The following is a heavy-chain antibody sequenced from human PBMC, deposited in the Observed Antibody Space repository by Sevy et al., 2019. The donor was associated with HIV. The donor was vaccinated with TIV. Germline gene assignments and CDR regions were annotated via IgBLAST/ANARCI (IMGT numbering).Heavy chain of an antibody. J-gene: IGHJ6*02. V-gene: IGHV3-33*01. D-gene: IGHD3-3*01. CDR3: ARYRLGITISAEWGGGMDV. CDR1: GFTLSSYG. CDR2: IRYDGSNK. Sequence: GGSLRLSCAASGFTLSSYGMHWVRQAPGKGLEWVAVIRYDGSNKYYADSVKGRFTISRDNSKNTLYLQMNSLRAEDTAVYYWARYRLGITISAEWGGGMDVWGQGTTVTVSS.